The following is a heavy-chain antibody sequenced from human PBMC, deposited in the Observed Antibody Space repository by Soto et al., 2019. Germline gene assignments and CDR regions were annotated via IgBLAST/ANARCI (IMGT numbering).Heavy chain of an antibody. Sequence: PSETLSLTCTVSGGSISSYYWSWIRQPPWKGLEWIGYIYYSGSTNYNPSLKSRVTISVDTSKNQFSLKLSSVTAADTAVYYCARHTYYDSSGGVFWFDPWGQGTLVTVSS. CDR3: ARHTYYDSSGGVFWFDP. CDR2: IYYSGST. D-gene: IGHD3-22*01. J-gene: IGHJ5*02. CDR1: GGSISSYY. V-gene: IGHV4-59*08.